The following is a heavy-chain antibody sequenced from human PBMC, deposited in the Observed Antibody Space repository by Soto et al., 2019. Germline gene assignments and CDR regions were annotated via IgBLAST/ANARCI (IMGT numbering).Heavy chain of an antibody. Sequence: ASVEVSCKASGGTFSSYAISWVRQAPGQGLEWMGGIIPIFGTANYAQKFQGRVTITADESTSTAYMELSSLRSEDTAVYYCARELELIYYYYGMDVWGQGITVTVSS. CDR1: GGTFSSYA. J-gene: IGHJ6*02. D-gene: IGHD1-7*01. V-gene: IGHV1-69*13. CDR3: ARELELIYYYYGMDV. CDR2: IIPIFGTA.